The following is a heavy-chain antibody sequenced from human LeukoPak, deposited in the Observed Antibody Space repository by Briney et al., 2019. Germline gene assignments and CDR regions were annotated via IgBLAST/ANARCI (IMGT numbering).Heavy chain of an antibody. CDR2: IYYSGST. CDR3: ARLGDAYNLLLDY. D-gene: IGHD5-24*01. Sequence: SETLSLTCTVSGGSISSSNHYWARIRQPPWKGLEWIGSIYYSGSTYYNPSLRSRLTMSVDTSKNQFSLRLTSVTAADTAVYYCARLGDAYNLLLDYWGQGTLVTVSS. J-gene: IGHJ4*02. CDR1: GGSISSSNHY. V-gene: IGHV4-39*01.